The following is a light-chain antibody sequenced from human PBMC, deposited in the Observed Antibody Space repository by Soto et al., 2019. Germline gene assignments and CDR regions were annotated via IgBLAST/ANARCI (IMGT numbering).Light chain of an antibody. V-gene: IGKV3-11*01. CDR1: QSVTSY. Sequence: EIVLTQSPATLSLSPGERATLSCRASQSVTSYLAWYQQRPGQAPRLLINDASRRATGIPDRFSGSGSGADFTLTISSLEPEDFAVYYCQQRSSWPITFGQGTKVDI. CDR2: DAS. J-gene: IGKJ1*01. CDR3: QQRSSWPIT.